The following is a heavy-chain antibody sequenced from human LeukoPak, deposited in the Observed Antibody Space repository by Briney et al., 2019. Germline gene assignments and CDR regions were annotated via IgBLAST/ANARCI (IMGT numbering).Heavy chain of an antibody. CDR2: IYHSGIT. J-gene: IGHJ5*02. V-gene: IGHV4-4*02. CDR1: GGSISSSNW. Sequence: SGTLSLTCAVSGGSISSSNWWSWVRQPPGKGLEWIGEIYHSGITNYNPSLKSRVTISVDKSKNQFSLRLSSVTAADTAVYYCARGPGGYSFWFDPWGQGTLVTVSS. CDR3: ARGPGGYSFWFDP. D-gene: IGHD5-18*01.